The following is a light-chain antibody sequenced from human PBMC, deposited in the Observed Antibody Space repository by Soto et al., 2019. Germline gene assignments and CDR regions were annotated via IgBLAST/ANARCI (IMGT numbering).Light chain of an antibody. CDR1: SGHSSYI. Sequence: QPVLTKSSSASASLGSSVKLTCTLSSGHSSYIIAWHQQKPGKAPRYLMKLEGSGSYNKGSGVPDRFSGSSSGADRYLTISNLQFEDEADYYCETWDSNTRVFGGGTKVTVL. V-gene: IGLV4-60*02. CDR3: ETWDSNTRV. J-gene: IGLJ2*01. CDR2: LEGSGSY.